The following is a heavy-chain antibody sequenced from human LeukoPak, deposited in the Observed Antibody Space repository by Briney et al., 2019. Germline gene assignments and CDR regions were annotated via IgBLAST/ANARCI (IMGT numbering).Heavy chain of an antibody. V-gene: IGHV1-69*04. D-gene: IGHD6-13*01. CDR2: IIPILGIA. J-gene: IGHJ4*02. CDR3: ARVGSSWYVDY. CDR1: GGTFSSYA. Sequence: SVKVSCKASGGTFSSYAISWVRQAPGQGLEWMGRIIPILGIANYAQKFQGRVTITADKSTSTAYMELSSLRSEDTAVYYCARVGSSWYVDYWGQGTLVTVSS.